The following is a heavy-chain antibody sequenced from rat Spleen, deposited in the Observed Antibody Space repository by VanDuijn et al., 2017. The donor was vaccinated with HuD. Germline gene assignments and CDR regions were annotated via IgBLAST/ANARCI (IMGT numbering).Heavy chain of an antibody. CDR3: DASYDGTYYYFDY. D-gene: IGHD1-12*02. Sequence: EVQLQESGPGLVKPSQSLSLTCSVTGHSISSGYRWNWIRKFPGNELEWMGYINSAGSTIYNPSLKSRISITRDTSKNQFFLQVNSVTTEDTATYYCDASYDGTYYYFDYWGQGVMVTVSS. CDR2: INSAGST. CDR1: GHSISSGYR. V-gene: IGHV3-3*01. J-gene: IGHJ2*01.